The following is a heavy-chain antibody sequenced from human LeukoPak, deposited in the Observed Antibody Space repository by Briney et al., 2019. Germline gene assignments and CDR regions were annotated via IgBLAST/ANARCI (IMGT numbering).Heavy chain of an antibody. CDR1: GFTFSSYA. CDR2: ISYDGSNK. J-gene: IGHJ6*02. V-gene: IGHV3-30-3*01. CDR3: ARDFHSSSWCYYYYGMDV. D-gene: IGHD6-13*01. Sequence: GGSLRLSCAASGFTFSSYAMHWVRQAPGKGLEWVAVISYDGSNKYYADSVKGRFTISRDNSKNTLYLQMNSLRAEDTAVYYCARDFHSSSWCYYYYGMDVWGQGTTVTVSS.